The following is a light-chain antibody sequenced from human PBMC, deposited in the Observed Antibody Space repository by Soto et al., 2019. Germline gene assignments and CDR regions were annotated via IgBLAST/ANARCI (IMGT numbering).Light chain of an antibody. Sequence: EIVLTQSPGPLSLSPGERATLSCRASQSVSSSYLAWYQQKPGQSPRLLIYGASSRATGIPDRFSGSGSGTEYPLTISRLEPEDFAVYYCQQYGSSPLTFGGGTKVEIK. CDR2: GAS. J-gene: IGKJ4*01. CDR3: QQYGSSPLT. CDR1: QSVSSSY. V-gene: IGKV3-20*01.